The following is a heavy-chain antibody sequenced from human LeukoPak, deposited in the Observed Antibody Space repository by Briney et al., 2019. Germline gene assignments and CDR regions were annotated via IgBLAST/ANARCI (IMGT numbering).Heavy chain of an antibody. D-gene: IGHD6-25*01. CDR2: IWYDGSTE. J-gene: IGHJ2*01. CDR3: ARDSASIAAAVYWFFDL. V-gene: IGHV3-33*01. Sequence: GGSLRLSCAASGCNFNTYAMNWVRQAPGKELEWVAVIWYDGSTEYYADSVKGRFTISRDNSKNTLYLQMNSLRVEDSAVYYCARDSASIAAAVYWFFDLWGRGTLVTVSS. CDR1: GCNFNTYA.